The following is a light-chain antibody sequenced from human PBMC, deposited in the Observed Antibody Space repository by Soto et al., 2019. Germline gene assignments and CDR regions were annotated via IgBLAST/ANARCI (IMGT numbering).Light chain of an antibody. CDR2: GAS. CDR3: QQYNHWPLT. V-gene: IGKV3-15*01. J-gene: IGKJ4*01. Sequence: EIVMTQSPATLSEAPGERATLSCRASQSVGSNLAWYQQKPGQAPRVLIYGASTRATGIPARFSGSGSGAEFTLTISSLQSEDFALYYCQQYNHWPLTVGGGTKVDSK. CDR1: QSVGSN.